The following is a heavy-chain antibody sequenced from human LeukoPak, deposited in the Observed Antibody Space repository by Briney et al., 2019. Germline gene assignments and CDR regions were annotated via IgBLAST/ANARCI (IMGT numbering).Heavy chain of an antibody. CDR2: INHSGST. CDR3: ARGREVEMAIITEYYYYYYGMDV. V-gene: IGHV4-34*01. J-gene: IGHJ6*02. CDR1: GGSFSGYY. Sequence: SETLSLTCAVYGGSFSGYYWSWIRQPPGKGLEWIGEINHSGSTNYNPSLKSRVTISVDTSKNQFSLKLSSVTAADTAVYYCARGREVEMAIITEYYYYYYGMDVWGQGTTVTVSS. D-gene: IGHD5-24*01.